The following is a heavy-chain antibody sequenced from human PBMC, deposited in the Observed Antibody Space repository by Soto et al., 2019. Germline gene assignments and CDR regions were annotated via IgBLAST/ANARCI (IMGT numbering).Heavy chain of an antibody. CDR1: GFSFTSYW. Sequence: GESLKISCKGSGFSFTSYWIAWVRQMPGKGLELMGIIYPGDFDTRYSPSFQGQVTISADKSISTAYLHWSSLKASDTAMYYCATLLRGRYFRFDYWGQGALVTVSS. CDR2: IYPGDFDT. CDR3: ATLLRGRYFRFDY. J-gene: IGHJ4*02. D-gene: IGHD1-26*01. V-gene: IGHV5-51*01.